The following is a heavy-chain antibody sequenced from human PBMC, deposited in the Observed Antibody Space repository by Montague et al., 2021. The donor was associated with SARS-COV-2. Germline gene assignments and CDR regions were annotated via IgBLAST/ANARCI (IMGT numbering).Heavy chain of an antibody. CDR1: GFTFSSYA. V-gene: IGHV3-30*04. Sequence: SLRLSCAASGFTFSSYAMHWVRQAPGKGLEWVAVISNDGSNKYYADSVKGRFTISRDNSKNTLYLQMNSLRAEDTAEYYCLRATYFDYWGQGTLVTVSS. CDR3: LRATYFDY. CDR2: ISNDGSNK. J-gene: IGHJ4*02. D-gene: IGHD1-26*01.